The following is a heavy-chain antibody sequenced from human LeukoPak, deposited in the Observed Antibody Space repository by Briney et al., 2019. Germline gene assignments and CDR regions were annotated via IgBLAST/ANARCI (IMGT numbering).Heavy chain of an antibody. J-gene: IGHJ2*01. CDR1: GFTFSNYW. D-gene: IGHD1-26*01. Sequence: GGSLRLSCAASGFTFSNYWMHCVRHAPGKGLVWVSRINSDGTSTSYADSVKGRFTISRDNAKNTLYLQMNSLRAEDTAVYYCARGIGSYPYWYFDLWGRGTLVTVSS. CDR3: ARGIGSYPYWYFDL. CDR2: INSDGTST. V-gene: IGHV3-74*01.